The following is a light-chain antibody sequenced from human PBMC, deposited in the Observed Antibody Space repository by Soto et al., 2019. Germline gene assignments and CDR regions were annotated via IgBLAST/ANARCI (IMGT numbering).Light chain of an antibody. CDR1: QSVSSN. J-gene: IGKJ1*01. V-gene: IGKV3-15*01. CDR2: GAS. CDR3: QQYNNWPRT. Sequence: EIVMTQSPATLSVSPGERATLSCRASQSVSSNLAWYQQKPGQAPGLLIYGASTRATGIPARFSGGGSGTEFTLTISILQSEDFAVYYCQQYNNWPRTFGQGTKVEIK.